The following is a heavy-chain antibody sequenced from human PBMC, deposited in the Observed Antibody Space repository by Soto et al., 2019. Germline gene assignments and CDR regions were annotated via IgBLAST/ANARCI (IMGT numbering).Heavy chain of an antibody. CDR3: MRHMNPRYDFAGGCDV. CDR2: VFPDNRET. J-gene: IGHJ4*01. D-gene: IGHD3-3*01. CDR1: GYTFTAFW. V-gene: IGHV5-51*01. Sequence: PGESLKISCKTSGYTFTAFWIAWVRQMPGQGLEWVGTVFPDNRETRYSPSFEGRVTITADKTTSTTYLRWSSLRASDTATYYCMRHMNPRYDFAGGCDVWGPGTLVTVSS.